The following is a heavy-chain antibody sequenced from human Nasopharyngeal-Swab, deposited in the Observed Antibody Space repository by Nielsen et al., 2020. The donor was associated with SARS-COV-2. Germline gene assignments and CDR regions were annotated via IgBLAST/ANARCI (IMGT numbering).Heavy chain of an antibody. V-gene: IGHV1-69*13. D-gene: IGHD3-3*01. CDR1: GGTFSSYA. Sequence: SVKISCKASGGTFSSYAISWVRQAPGQGLEWMGGIIPIFGTANYAQKFQGRVTITADESTSTAYMELSSLRSEDTAVYYCARGGRVRFLEWSYYYYMDVWGKGTTVTVSS. J-gene: IGHJ6*03. CDR2: IIPIFGTA. CDR3: ARGGRVRFLEWSYYYYMDV.